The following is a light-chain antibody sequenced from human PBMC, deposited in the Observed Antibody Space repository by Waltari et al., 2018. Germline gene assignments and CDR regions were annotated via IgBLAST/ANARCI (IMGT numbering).Light chain of an antibody. V-gene: IGLV1-36*01. J-gene: IGLJ2*01. CDR3: AAWDDRLNGPV. Sequence: SVLTQPPSVSEAPRQRVPISCSGSSSTIGNNTVNWYQQLPGTAPRLLIYYDDLVASGVSDRFSGSKSGTSASLAISGLQSEDEADYYCAAWDDRLNGPVFGGGTKLTVL. CDR2: YDD. CDR1: SSTIGNNT.